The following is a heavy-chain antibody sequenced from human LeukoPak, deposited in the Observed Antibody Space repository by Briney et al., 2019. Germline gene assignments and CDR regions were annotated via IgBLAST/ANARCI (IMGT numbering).Heavy chain of an antibody. D-gene: IGHD4-17*01. Sequence: SETLSLTCTVSGGSISSYYWSWIRQPPGKGLEWIGYIYYSGSTNYNPSLKSRVTISVDTSKNQFSLKLSSVTAADTAVYYCARIQSTVTTSYDAFDTWGQGTMVTVSS. CDR2: IYYSGST. J-gene: IGHJ3*02. CDR3: ARIQSTVTTSYDAFDT. V-gene: IGHV4-59*01. CDR1: GGSISSYY.